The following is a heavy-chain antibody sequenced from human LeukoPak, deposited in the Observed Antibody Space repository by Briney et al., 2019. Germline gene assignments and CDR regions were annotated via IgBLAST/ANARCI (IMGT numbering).Heavy chain of an antibody. Sequence: PGGSLRLSCAASGFTFSSYGMHWVRQAPGKGLEWVAVISYDGSNKYYADSVKGRFTISRDNSKNTLYLQMNSLRAEDTAVYYCAKDFWAQWLVLGYYFGYWGQGTTVTGSS. CDR1: GFTFSSYG. CDR3: AKDFWAQWLVLGYYFGY. V-gene: IGHV3-30*18. CDR2: ISYDGSNK. J-gene: IGHJ4*03. D-gene: IGHD6-19*01.